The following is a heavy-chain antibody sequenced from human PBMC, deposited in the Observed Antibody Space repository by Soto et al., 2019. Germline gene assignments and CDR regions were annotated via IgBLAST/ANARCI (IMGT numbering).Heavy chain of an antibody. D-gene: IGHD3-3*01. CDR3: ARSEDYDFRSGSDPLYYGMDV. CDR1: GYTFTGYY. Sequence: QVQLVQSGAEVKKPGASVKVSCKASGYTFTGYYMHWVRQAPGQGLEWMGWINPNSGGTNYAQKFQGWHTMTRDTSISTDYMELSRLRSDDTAVYYCARSEDYDFRSGSDPLYYGMDVWGQGTTVTVSS. V-gene: IGHV1-2*04. J-gene: IGHJ6*02. CDR2: INPNSGGT.